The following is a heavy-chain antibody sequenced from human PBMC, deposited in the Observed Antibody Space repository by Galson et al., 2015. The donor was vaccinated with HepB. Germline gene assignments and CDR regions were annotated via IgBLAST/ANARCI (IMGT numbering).Heavy chain of an antibody. CDR1: GGTFSSYA. V-gene: IGHV1-69*13. D-gene: IGHD6-13*01. CDR2: IIPIFGKA. CDR3: ARGQAVAGTWWFDP. Sequence: SVKVSCKASGGTFSSYAISWVRQAPGQGLEWMGGIIPIFGKANYAQKFQGRVMITADESTSTAYMDLSSLRSEDTAVYYCARGQAVAGTWWFDPWGQGTLVTVSS. J-gene: IGHJ5*02.